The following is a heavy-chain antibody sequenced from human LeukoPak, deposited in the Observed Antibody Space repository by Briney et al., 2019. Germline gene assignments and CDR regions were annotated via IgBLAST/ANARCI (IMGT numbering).Heavy chain of an antibody. CDR2: IYKYAIP. Sequence: GGSLRLSCAASGFTVSSNYMTWVRQAPGKVLEWVSVIYKYAIPFHADTVKGRFTRARVNSKNTLYVQMNNLRADDNAVYYYTRSLRVRGVPDYMDVWGKGTTVTAS. V-gene: IGHV3-53*01. CDR3: TRSLRVRGVPDYMDV. CDR1: GFTVSSNY. J-gene: IGHJ6*03. D-gene: IGHD3-10*01.